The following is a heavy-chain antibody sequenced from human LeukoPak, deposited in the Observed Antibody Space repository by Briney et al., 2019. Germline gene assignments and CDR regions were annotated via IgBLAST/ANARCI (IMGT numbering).Heavy chain of an antibody. Sequence: GGSLRLSCAASGFTFSSYWMSWVRQAPGKGLEWVSAISGSGGSTYYADSVKGRFTISRDNSKNTLYLQMNSLRAEDTAVHYCAKDLYSSSWNFDYWGQGTLVTVSS. D-gene: IGHD6-13*01. CDR3: AKDLYSSSWNFDY. CDR1: GFTFSSYW. V-gene: IGHV3-23*01. CDR2: ISGSGGST. J-gene: IGHJ4*02.